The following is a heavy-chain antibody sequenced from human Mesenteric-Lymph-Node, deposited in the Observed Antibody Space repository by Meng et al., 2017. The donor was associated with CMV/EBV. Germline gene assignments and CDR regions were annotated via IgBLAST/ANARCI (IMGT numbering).Heavy chain of an antibody. CDR3: ARDPTTYYYYGLDV. CDR2: IHYSGST. V-gene: IGHV4-59*01. J-gene: IGHJ6*02. CDR1: GDSISRYY. Sequence: ESLKISCTVSGDSISRYYWTWIRQPPGKGLEWIGNIHYSGSTNYNPSLKSRVTISVDTSKTHFSLKLHSVTAADTAVYYCARDPTTYYYYGLDVWGQGTTVTVSS. D-gene: IGHD1-14*01.